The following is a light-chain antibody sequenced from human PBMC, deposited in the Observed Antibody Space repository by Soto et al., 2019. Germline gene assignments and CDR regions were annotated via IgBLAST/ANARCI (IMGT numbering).Light chain of an antibody. CDR1: ESVSSN. CDR3: QQYTNWPPQIT. V-gene: IGKV3-15*01. Sequence: EIVMTQSPATLSVSPGERATLSCRASESVSSNLAWYQQKAGQAPRLLIYGASTRATGIPARFSGSGSGTEFTLTISSLQSEDFAVYYCQQYTNWPPQITFGQGTRLVIK. J-gene: IGKJ5*01. CDR2: GAS.